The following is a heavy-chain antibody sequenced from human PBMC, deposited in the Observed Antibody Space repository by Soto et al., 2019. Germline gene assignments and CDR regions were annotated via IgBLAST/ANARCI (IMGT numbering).Heavy chain of an antibody. J-gene: IGHJ4*02. V-gene: IGHV3-73*02. Sequence: EVQLVESGGGLVQPGGSLKLSCAASGFTFSGSAMHWVRQASGKGLEWVGRIRSKANSYATAYAASVKGGFTISRDDSKNTAYLQMNSLKTEDTAVYYCTASGHDTFVDYWGRGTLVTVSS. CDR2: IRSKANSYAT. CDR1: GFTFSGSA. D-gene: IGHD5-12*01. CDR3: TASGHDTFVDY.